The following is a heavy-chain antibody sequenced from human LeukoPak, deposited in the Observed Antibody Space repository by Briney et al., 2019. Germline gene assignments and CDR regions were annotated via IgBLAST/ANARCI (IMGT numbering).Heavy chain of an antibody. Sequence: PGGSLRLSCAASGFTFSSYSMNWVRQAPGKGLEWVSSISSSSYIYYADSVKGRFTISRDNAKNSLYLQMDSLRAEDTAVYYCARDLSSGYFDLWGRGTLVTVSS. D-gene: IGHD2/OR15-2a*01. CDR2: ISSSSYI. V-gene: IGHV3-21*01. CDR1: GFTFSSYS. CDR3: ARDLSSGYFDL. J-gene: IGHJ2*01.